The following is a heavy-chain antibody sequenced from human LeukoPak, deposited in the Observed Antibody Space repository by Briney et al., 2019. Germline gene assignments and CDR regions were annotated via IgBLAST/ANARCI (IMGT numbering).Heavy chain of an antibody. D-gene: IGHD2-15*01. CDR2: ISGSGGST. V-gene: IGHV3-23*01. CDR1: GFTFSSYA. J-gene: IGHJ4*02. Sequence: GGSLRLSCAASGFTFSSYAMSWVRQAPGKGLEWVSAISGSGGSTYYADSVKGRFTISRDNSKNTLYLQMNSLRAEDMAVYYCAKDQGYCSGGSCYLQYYFDYWGQGTLVTVSS. CDR3: AKDQGYCSGGSCYLQYYFDY.